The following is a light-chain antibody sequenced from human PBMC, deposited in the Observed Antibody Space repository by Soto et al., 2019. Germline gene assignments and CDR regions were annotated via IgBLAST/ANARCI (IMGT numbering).Light chain of an antibody. J-gene: IGLJ3*02. CDR1: SSDVGGYDF. V-gene: IGLV2-14*01. CDR3: RSYTGSGGWV. Sequence: QSALTQPASVSGSPGQSITISVTGTSSDVGGYDFVSWYQHHPGKAPKFMIYAVIYRPSGVSNRFSGSKSGNTASLTISGLQAEDYADYYCRSYTGSGGWVFGGGTKLTVL. CDR2: AVI.